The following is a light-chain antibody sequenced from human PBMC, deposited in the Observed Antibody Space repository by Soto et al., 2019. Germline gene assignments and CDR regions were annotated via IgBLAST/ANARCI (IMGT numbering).Light chain of an antibody. Sequence: EIVMTQSPATLSVSPGERATLSCRASQSVSSNLAWYQQKPGQAPRLLIYDASNRATGIPARFSGSGSGTDFTLTISSLEPEDFAVYYCQQRSNWPMFGQGTKVDIK. CDR3: QQRSNWPM. J-gene: IGKJ1*01. V-gene: IGKV3-11*01. CDR2: DAS. CDR1: QSVSSN.